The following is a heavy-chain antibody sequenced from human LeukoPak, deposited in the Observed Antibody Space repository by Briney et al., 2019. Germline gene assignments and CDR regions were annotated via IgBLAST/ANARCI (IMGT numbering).Heavy chain of an antibody. CDR3: ARDPHGSGWYIDDAFDI. CDR1: GGTFSSYA. Sequence: SVKVSCKASGGTFSSYAISWVRQAPGQGLEWMGRIIPIFSIANYAQKFQGRGTITADKSTSTAYMELSSLRSEDTAVYYCARDPHGSGWYIDDAFDIWGQGTMVTVSS. D-gene: IGHD6-19*01. J-gene: IGHJ3*02. CDR2: IIPIFSIA. V-gene: IGHV1-69*04.